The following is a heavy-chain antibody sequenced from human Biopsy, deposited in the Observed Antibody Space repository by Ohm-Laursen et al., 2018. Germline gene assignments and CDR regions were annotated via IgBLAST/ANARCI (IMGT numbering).Heavy chain of an antibody. CDR3: ARDRTPYYDFWSGKSFDNWFDP. D-gene: IGHD3-3*01. V-gene: IGHV1-18*01. CDR1: GYTFTNYG. CDR2: INAYNGNT. Sequence: ASVKVSCKASGYTFTNYGISWVRQAPGQGLEWMGWINAYNGNTNYAQKPQGRVTMTTDTSTSTAYMELRSLRSDDTALYYCARDRTPYYDFWSGKSFDNWFDPWGQGTLVTVSS. J-gene: IGHJ5*02.